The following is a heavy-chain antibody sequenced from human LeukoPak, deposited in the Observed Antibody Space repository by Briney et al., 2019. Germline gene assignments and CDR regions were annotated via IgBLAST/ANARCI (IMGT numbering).Heavy chain of an antibody. CDR3: ARDREYSSSWSFYDAFDI. CDR1: GFTFSSYA. J-gene: IGHJ3*02. CDR2: ISSSSSYI. V-gene: IGHV3-21*01. D-gene: IGHD6-13*01. Sequence: GGSLRLSCAASGFTFSSYAMHWVRQAPGKGLEWVSSISSSSSYIYYADSVKGRFTISRDNAKNSLYLQMNSLRAEDTAVYYCARDREYSSSWSFYDAFDIWGQGTMVTVSS.